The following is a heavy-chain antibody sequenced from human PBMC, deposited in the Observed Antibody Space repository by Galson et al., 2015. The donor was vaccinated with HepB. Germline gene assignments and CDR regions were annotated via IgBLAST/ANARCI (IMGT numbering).Heavy chain of an antibody. CDR1: GGSISSYY. J-gene: IGHJ4*02. Sequence: LSLTCTVSGGSISSYYWSWIRQPAGKGLEWIGRIYTSGSTNYNPSLKSRVTMSVDTSKNQFSLKLSSVTAADTAVYYCARSGPGYYYDSSGYYPPDYWGQGTLVTVSS. D-gene: IGHD3-22*01. CDR2: IYTSGST. CDR3: ARSGPGYYYDSSGYYPPDY. V-gene: IGHV4-4*07.